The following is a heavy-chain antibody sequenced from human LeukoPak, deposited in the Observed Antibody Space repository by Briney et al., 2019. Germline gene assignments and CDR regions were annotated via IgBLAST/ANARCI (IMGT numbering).Heavy chain of an antibody. CDR2: ISSSATTI. Sequence: GGSLRLSCAASGFTFNNYYMSWIRQAPGKGLEWVSYISSSATTIYYADSVEGRFTVSRDNAKNSLYLQMNNLKAEDTAMYYCARQTVPRDYWGQGTLVNVSS. CDR1: GFTFNNYY. J-gene: IGHJ4*02. CDR3: ARQTVPRDY. V-gene: IGHV3-11*01. D-gene: IGHD4-17*01.